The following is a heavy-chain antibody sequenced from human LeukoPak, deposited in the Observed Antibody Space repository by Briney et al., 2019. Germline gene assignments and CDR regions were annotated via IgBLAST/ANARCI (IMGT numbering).Heavy chain of an antibody. Sequence: PGGSLRLSCAASGITFSSYAMSWVRQAPGKGLEWVSVISGSGGSTYYADSVKGRFTISRDNSKNTLYLQMNSLRAEDTAVYYCAKGRDYYGAFDIWGQGTMVTVSS. CDR1: GITFSSYA. V-gene: IGHV3-23*01. D-gene: IGHD3-10*01. J-gene: IGHJ3*02. CDR3: AKGRDYYGAFDI. CDR2: ISGSGGST.